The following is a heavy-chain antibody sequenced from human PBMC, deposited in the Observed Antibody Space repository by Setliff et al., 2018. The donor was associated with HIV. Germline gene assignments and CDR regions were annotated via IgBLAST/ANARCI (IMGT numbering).Heavy chain of an antibody. V-gene: IGHV4-4*09. CDR3: ARLGAQWEGATDY. D-gene: IGHD1-26*01. Sequence: KPSETLSLTCSVSGASISSYYWSWIRQPPGKGLEWIGYISPTGNTNYNPSLKSRVTISTDTSKNQFSLNVRSVTAADTAVYYCARLGAQWEGATDYWGQGTLVTVSS. J-gene: IGHJ4*02. CDR2: ISPTGNT. CDR1: GASISSYY.